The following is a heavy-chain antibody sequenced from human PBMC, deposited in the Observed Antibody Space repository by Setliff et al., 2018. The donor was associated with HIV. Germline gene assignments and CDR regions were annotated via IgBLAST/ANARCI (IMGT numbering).Heavy chain of an antibody. CDR1: GGSFSDYF. Sequence: SETLSLTCAVYGGSFSDYFWSWIRQPPGKRLEWIGEINHSGSTNYNPSLKSRVSISVATSKNQFSLKLSSVTAADTAVYYCATGITMAPDYWGQGSLVTVSS. CDR3: ATGITMAPDY. CDR2: INHSGST. V-gene: IGHV4-34*01. D-gene: IGHD1-20*01. J-gene: IGHJ4*02.